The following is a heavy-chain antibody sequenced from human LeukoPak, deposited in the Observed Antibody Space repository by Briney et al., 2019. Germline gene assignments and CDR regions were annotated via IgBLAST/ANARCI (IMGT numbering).Heavy chain of an antibody. Sequence: PSETLSLTCTVSGGSIGSYYWSWIRQPAGKGLEWIGRIYTSGSTNYNPSLKSRVTMSVDTSKNQFSLKLSSVTAADTAVYYCARGKYYDFWSGYFDYWGQGTLVTVSS. CDR3: ARGKYYDFWSGYFDY. CDR1: GGSIGSYY. V-gene: IGHV4-4*07. CDR2: IYTSGST. D-gene: IGHD3-3*01. J-gene: IGHJ4*02.